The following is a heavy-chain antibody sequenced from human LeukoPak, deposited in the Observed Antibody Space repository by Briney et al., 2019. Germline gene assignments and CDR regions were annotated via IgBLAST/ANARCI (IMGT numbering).Heavy chain of an antibody. D-gene: IGHD3-22*01. CDR3: ARLLYYFDSSGSYYAPKAFDI. CDR2: IYPGDSDT. J-gene: IGHJ3*02. CDR1: GYIFTTYW. Sequence: GESLKISCKGSGYIFTTYWIGWVRQMPGKGLEWMGIIYPGDSDTRYSPSFQGQVTISADKSISTAYLQWSSLKASDTAIYYCARLLYYFDSSGSYYAPKAFDIWGQGTMVTVSS. V-gene: IGHV5-51*01.